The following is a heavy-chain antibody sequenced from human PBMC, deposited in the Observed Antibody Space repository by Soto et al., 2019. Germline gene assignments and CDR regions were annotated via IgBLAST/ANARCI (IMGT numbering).Heavy chain of an antibody. J-gene: IGHJ4*02. V-gene: IGHV1-18*01. CDR3: ARENSYFDY. CDR2: ISAYNANA. CDR1: GYTFRNFG. Sequence: QIQLLQSGAEVKKPGASVKVTCKASGYTFRNFGISWVRQAPGQGLEWMGWISAYNANANHAQKFQGRLTMTADTSTSTAYMELRSLRSDDTAVYDCARENSYFDYWGQGTLVTVSS.